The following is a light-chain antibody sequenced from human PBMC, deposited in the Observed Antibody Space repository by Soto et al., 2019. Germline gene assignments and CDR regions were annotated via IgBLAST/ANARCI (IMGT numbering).Light chain of an antibody. V-gene: IGKV3-20*01. Sequence: EIVLTQSPGTLSLSPGERATLSCRASQSVSSRLAWYQQTPGQAPRLLISGASSRATGIPDWFSGSGSGTDFPLTISILEAEDLAVYYCQQYGSSGTFGQGTKVDIK. J-gene: IGKJ1*01. CDR3: QQYGSSGT. CDR1: QSVSSR. CDR2: GAS.